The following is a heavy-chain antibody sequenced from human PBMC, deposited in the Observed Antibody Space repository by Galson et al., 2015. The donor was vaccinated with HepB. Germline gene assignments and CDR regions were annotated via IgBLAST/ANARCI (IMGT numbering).Heavy chain of an antibody. J-gene: IGHJ5*02. CDR2: IHYSGST. Sequence: SETLSLTCTVSGDSISGSNYYWGWIRQPPGKGLEWIGSIHYSGSTFYNPSLKNRVTISVDTSENQFSLKVTSVTAADTAMYYCVTDKRWFDLWGRGTRVTVSS. V-gene: IGHV4-39*07. CDR3: VTDKRWFDL. CDR1: GDSISGSNYY. D-gene: IGHD3-9*01.